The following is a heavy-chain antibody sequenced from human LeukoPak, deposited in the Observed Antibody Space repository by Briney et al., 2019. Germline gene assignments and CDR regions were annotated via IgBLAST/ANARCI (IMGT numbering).Heavy chain of an antibody. V-gene: IGHV4-59*11. J-gene: IGHJ4*02. CDR3: ARRGYSYGSSGYFDF. Sequence: SETLSLTCTVSGVSIRYHYWSWVRQPPGKGLEWIGYIYYSGSTNYNYNPSLKSRVTLSVDTSKNQFSLRLTSVTAADTAVYYCARRGYSYGSSGYFDFWGQGTLVTVSS. CDR2: IYYSGSTNY. D-gene: IGHD5-18*01. CDR1: GVSIRYHY.